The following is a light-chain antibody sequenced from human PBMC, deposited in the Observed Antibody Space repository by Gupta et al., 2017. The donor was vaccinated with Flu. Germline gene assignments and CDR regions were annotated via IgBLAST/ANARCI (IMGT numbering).Light chain of an antibody. CDR1: QRVSSSY. V-gene: IGKV3-20*01. CDR2: GTS. Sequence: EIVLTQSPGTLSLSPGERATLSCRTSQRVSSSYLAWYQQKPGQAPRLLIYGTSSRATGLPDRFGGSGSGTDFTLTITIRDPEEFVVYYCQQELNSPVSFGQGTKLEIK. J-gene: IGKJ2*03. CDR3: QQELNSPVS.